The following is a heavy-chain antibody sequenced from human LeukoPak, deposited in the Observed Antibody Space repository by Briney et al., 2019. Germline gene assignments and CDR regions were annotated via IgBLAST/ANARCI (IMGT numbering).Heavy chain of an antibody. V-gene: IGHV3-30*03. J-gene: IGHJ4*02. CDR2: ISYDGSNK. Sequence: GGSLRLSCAASGFTFSSYGMHWVRQAPGKGLEWVAVISYDGSNKYYADSVKGRFTISRGNAKNSLFLQMNSLRAEDTAVYYCARARNCDYWGQGTLVTVSS. D-gene: IGHD1-7*01. CDR3: ARARNCDY. CDR1: GFTFSSYG.